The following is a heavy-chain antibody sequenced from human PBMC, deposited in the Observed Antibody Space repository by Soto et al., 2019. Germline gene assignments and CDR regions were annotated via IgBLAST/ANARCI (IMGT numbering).Heavy chain of an antibody. CDR1: GYIFTNYW. V-gene: IGHV5-51*01. D-gene: IGHD2-21*02. CDR3: ARIRKNCGGDCYALEY. J-gene: IGHJ4*02. Sequence: GESLKISCNSSGYIFTNYWIGWVRQMPGKGLEWMGIMFLGGSDTRYSPSFQGRVNISADKSIRTAYLQWNSLEASDTAMYYCARIRKNCGGDCYALEYWGPRTLVTVS. CDR2: MFLGGSDT.